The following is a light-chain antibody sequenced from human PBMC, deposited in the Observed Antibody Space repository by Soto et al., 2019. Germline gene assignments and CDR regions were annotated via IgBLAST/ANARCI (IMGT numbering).Light chain of an antibody. CDR1: QSVSSY. J-gene: IGKJ5*01. Sequence: EIVMTQSPATLSVSPGERATLSCRASQSVSSYLAWYQQKPGQAPRLLIYDASNRATGISARFSGSGSGTDFTLTISSLEPEDFAVYYCQQRSNWPITFGQGTRLEIK. CDR3: QQRSNWPIT. CDR2: DAS. V-gene: IGKV3-11*01.